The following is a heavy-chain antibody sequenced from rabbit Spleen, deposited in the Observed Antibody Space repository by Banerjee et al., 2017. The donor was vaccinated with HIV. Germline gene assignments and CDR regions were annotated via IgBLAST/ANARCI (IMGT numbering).Heavy chain of an antibody. CDR3: SRGVAHATYCYDL. V-gene: IGHV1S40*01. CDR1: GFSFSSSYY. D-gene: IGHD6-1*01. CDR2: IYCGNSAST. J-gene: IGHJ4*01. Sequence: QSLEESGGDLVKPGASLTLTCTASGFSFSSSYYMCWVRQSPGKGLEWIVCIYCGNSASTSFERWAKARLSISKTPSNTVTLQMMSLTAADMAAYFCSRGVAHATYCYDLWGLGTLVTVS.